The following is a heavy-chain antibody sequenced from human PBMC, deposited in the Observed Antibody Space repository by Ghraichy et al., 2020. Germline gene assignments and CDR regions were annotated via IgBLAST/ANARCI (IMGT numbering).Heavy chain of an antibody. CDR1: GFTFSSYD. Sequence: GGSLRLSCAASGFTFSSYDMHWVRQATGKGLEWVSAIGTAGDTYYPGSVKGRFTISRENAKNSLYLQMNSLRAGDTAVYYCARENRRVRAFDIWGQGTMVTVSS. CDR3: ARENRRVRAFDI. J-gene: IGHJ3*02. CDR2: IGTAGDT. V-gene: IGHV3-13*01. D-gene: IGHD2/OR15-2a*01.